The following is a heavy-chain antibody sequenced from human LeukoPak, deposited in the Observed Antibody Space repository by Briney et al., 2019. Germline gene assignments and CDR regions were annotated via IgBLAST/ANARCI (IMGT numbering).Heavy chain of an antibody. CDR2: TSYNANI. CDR1: GYTFNNYG. Sequence: ASVKVSCKASGYTFNNYGISWVRQAPGLGLEWMGWTSYNANINYAQKFQDRVTMTTDTSTTTAYMELRSLESDDTAVYYCARHSGSGWQALGYWGQGTLVTVSS. V-gene: IGHV1-18*04. D-gene: IGHD6-19*01. J-gene: IGHJ4*02. CDR3: ARHSGSGWQALGY.